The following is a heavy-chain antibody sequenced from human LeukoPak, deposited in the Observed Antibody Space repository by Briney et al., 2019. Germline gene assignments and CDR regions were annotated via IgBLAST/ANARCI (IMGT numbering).Heavy chain of an antibody. Sequence: GGSLRLSCAVSGFTFSSHAMSWVRQAPGKGLEWVSIITVSGGNTYYADSVKGRFTISRDNSKNTLYLQMNSLRAEDTAVYYCAKDWKPAAAGTGPDYWGQGTLVTVSS. CDR3: AKDWKPAAAGTGPDY. V-gene: IGHV3-23*01. J-gene: IGHJ4*02. D-gene: IGHD6-13*01. CDR2: ITVSGGNT. CDR1: GFTFSSHA.